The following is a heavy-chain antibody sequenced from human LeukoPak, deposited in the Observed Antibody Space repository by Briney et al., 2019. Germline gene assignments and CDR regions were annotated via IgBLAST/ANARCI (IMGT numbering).Heavy chain of an antibody. CDR3: ARGRRYFDWLLSGPYYYYMDV. D-gene: IGHD3-9*01. J-gene: IGHJ6*03. V-gene: IGHV1-46*01. CDR1: GYTFTIYY. CDR2: INPSGGST. Sequence: ASVKVSCKASGYTFTIYYMHWVRQAPGQGLEWMGIINPSGGSTSYAQKFQGRVTMTRDMSTSTVYMELRRLRSEDTAVYYCARGRRYFDWLLSGPYYYYMDVWGKGTTVTVSS.